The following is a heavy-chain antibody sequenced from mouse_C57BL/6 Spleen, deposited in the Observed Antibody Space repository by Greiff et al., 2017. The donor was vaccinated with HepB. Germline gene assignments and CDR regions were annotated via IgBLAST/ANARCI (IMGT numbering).Heavy chain of an antibody. D-gene: IGHD4-1*01. Sequence: DVMLVESGGGLVKPGGSLKLSCAASGFTFSSYAMSWVRQTPEKRLEWVATISDGGSYTYYPDNVKGRFTISRDNAKNNLYLQMSHLKSEDTAMYYCAIGGWDKGTYFDYWGQGTTLTVSS. CDR1: GFTFSSYA. CDR2: ISDGGSYT. J-gene: IGHJ2*01. V-gene: IGHV5-4*03. CDR3: AIGGWDKGTYFDY.